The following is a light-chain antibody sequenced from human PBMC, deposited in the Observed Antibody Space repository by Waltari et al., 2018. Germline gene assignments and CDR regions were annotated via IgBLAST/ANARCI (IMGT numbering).Light chain of an antibody. J-gene: IGKJ3*01. V-gene: IGKV4-1*01. CDR1: QSVLYDSNHKNY. CDR2: WAA. Sequence: DIVMTQSPDSLAVSLGERANINCKSSQSVLYDSNHKNYLGWYQKKPGQPPKLLISWAATRESGVPDRFSGSGSGTDFTLTISSLQAEDVAVYYCQQCYGLPLTFGPGTRVDIK. CDR3: QQCYGLPLT.